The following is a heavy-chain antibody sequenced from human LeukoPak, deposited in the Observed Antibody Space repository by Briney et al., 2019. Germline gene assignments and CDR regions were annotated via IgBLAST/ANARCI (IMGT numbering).Heavy chain of an antibody. CDR2: IYPDDSDT. J-gene: IGHJ3*02. V-gene: IGHV5-51*01. Sequence: GESLKISCKGSADIFSNYWIGWVLQLPGKGLEWLGIIYPDDSDTRYSPSFQGQVTISADKSISTAYLQWSSLKASDTAMYYCAIAVAGTVGAFDIWGQGTMVTVSS. D-gene: IGHD6-19*01. CDR1: ADIFSNYW. CDR3: AIAVAGTVGAFDI.